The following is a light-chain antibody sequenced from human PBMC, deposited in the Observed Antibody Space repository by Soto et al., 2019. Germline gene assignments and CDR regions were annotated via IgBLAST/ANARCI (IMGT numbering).Light chain of an antibody. CDR1: QSVGTS. J-gene: IGKJ1*01. CDR3: QQYNTYRT. Sequence: DIQMTQSPSTLSVSVGDRLTITCRASQSVGTSLAWYQQKAGIAPKLLIYQASSLKNGVPSRFSGSGSGTEFTLTISSLQPDDFATYYCQQYNTYRTFGQGTKVEIK. CDR2: QAS. V-gene: IGKV1-5*03.